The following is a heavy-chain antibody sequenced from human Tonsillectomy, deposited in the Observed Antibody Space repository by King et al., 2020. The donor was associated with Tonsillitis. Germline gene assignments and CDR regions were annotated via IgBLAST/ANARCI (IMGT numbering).Heavy chain of an antibody. Sequence: VQLQESGPGLVKPSETLSLTCTVSGGSISGYYWSWLRQPAGKGLEWIGSDYSTGSTNYNPSLKSRVTMSVDTSKNQFSLKLSSVTAADTAVYYCARVPLGATPWGLNYYSGMDVWGQGTTVTVSS. CDR2: DYSTGST. CDR3: ARVPLGATPWGLNYYSGMDV. V-gene: IGHV4-4*07. J-gene: IGHJ6*02. D-gene: IGHD1-26*01. CDR1: GGSISGYY.